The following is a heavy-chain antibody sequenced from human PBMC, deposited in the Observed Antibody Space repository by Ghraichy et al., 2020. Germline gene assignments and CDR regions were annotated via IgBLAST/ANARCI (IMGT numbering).Heavy chain of an antibody. V-gene: IGHV2-5*02. CDR1: GFSLSTSGLA. CDR3: SHRASLSLLRFWEGAFDV. Sequence: SGPTLVKPTQTLTLTCTFSGFSLSTSGLAVGWIRQPPGKALEWLALIYWDDDKVYSPSLRSRLTITKDTSKNQVVLIMTNMDPVDTGTYFCSHRASLSLLRFWEGAFDVWGQGTLVTVSA. D-gene: IGHD3-3*01. J-gene: IGHJ3*01. CDR2: IYWDDDK.